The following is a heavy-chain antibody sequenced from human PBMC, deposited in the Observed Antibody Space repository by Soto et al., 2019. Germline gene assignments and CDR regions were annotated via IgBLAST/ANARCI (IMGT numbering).Heavy chain of an antibody. Sequence: GGSLRLSCTASGFTFGDYAMSWFRQAPGKGLEWVGFIRSKAYGGTTEYAASVKGRFTISRDDSKSIAYLQMNSLKTEDTAVYYCTREINFDWLLKSNDYWGQGTLVTVS. D-gene: IGHD3-9*01. CDR3: TREINFDWLLKSNDY. V-gene: IGHV3-49*03. CDR1: GFTFGDYA. CDR2: IRSKAYGGTT. J-gene: IGHJ4*02.